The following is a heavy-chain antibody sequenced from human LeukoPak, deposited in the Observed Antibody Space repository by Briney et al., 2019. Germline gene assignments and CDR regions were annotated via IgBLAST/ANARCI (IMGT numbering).Heavy chain of an antibody. V-gene: IGHV3-30*02. D-gene: IGHD3-16*01. Sequence: GGSLRLSCAASGFTFSSYGMHWVRQAPGKGLEWVAFIRYDGSNKYYADSVKGRFTISRDNSKNTLYLQMNSLRAEDTAVYYCANKPSGVRKMFNYWGQGTLVTVSS. CDR1: GFTFSSYG. CDR2: IRYDGSNK. J-gene: IGHJ4*02. CDR3: ANKPSGVRKMFNY.